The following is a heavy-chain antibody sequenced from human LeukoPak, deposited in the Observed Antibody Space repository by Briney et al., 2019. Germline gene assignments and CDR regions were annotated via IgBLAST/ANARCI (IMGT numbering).Heavy chain of an antibody. V-gene: IGHV3-30*02. J-gene: IGHJ3*02. CDR1: GFTFSGSA. D-gene: IGHD4-11*01. CDR3: AKDWGPRFGNYAGGDAFDI. Sequence: GGSLKLSCAASGFTFSGSAMHWVRQAPGKGLEWVAFIRYDGSNKYYADSVKGRFTISRDNSKNTLYLQMNSLRAEDTAVYYCAKDWGPRFGNYAGGDAFDIWGQGTMVTVSS. CDR2: IRYDGSNK.